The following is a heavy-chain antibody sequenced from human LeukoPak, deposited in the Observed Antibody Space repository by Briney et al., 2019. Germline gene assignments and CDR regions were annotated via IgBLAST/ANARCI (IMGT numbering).Heavy chain of an antibody. J-gene: IGHJ3*02. CDR3: ARADRAAGTTIIDAFDI. D-gene: IGHD6-13*01. CDR2: IIPIFGTA. Sequence: GASVKVSCKASGGTFSSYAISWVRQAPGQGLEWMGGIIPIFGTANYARKFQGRVTITTDESTSTAYMELSSLRSEDTAVYYCARADRAAGTTIIDAFDIWGQGTMVTVPS. V-gene: IGHV1-69*05. CDR1: GGTFSSYA.